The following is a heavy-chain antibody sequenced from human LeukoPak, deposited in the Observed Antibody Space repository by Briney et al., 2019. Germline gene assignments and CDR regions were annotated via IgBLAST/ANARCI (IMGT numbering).Heavy chain of an antibody. V-gene: IGHV4-4*02. D-gene: IGHD3-9*01. CDR3: ARHRRHYDILTGYYAGPFDI. Sequence: SGTLSLTCAVSGGSISSSNWWSWVRQPPGKGLEWIGCFYYTGSTYYNPSLKSRVTISVHTSKNQFSLKLTSVTAADTAVYYCARHRRHYDILTGYYAGPFDIWGQGTMVTVSS. CDR1: GGSISSSNW. CDR2: FYYTGST. J-gene: IGHJ3*02.